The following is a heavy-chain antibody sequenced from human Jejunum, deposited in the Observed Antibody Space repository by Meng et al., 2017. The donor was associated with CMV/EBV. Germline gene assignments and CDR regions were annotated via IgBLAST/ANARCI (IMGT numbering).Heavy chain of an antibody. Sequence: RLSCAASGFTFSNYMMNWVRQAPGKGLEWVSSISISGYKYYADSVKGRFTISRDTAENSLFLQMNSLGAEDTAVYYCARGTGVDYWGQGTLVTVSS. CDR1: GFTFSNYM. D-gene: IGHD1-14*01. CDR2: ISISGYK. V-gene: IGHV3-21*01. CDR3: ARGTGVDY. J-gene: IGHJ4*02.